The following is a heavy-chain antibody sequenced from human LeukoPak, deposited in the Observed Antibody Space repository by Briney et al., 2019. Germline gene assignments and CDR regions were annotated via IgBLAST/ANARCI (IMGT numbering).Heavy chain of an antibody. D-gene: IGHD2-8*02. V-gene: IGHV3-9*01. J-gene: IGHJ4*02. CDR3: AKDLKNEWCIDH. CDR1: GFTFDDYA. CDR2: ISWNSGSI. Sequence: PGGSLRLSCAASGFTFDDYAMHWIRQAPGKGLEWVSGISWNSGSIVYADSVKGRFSISRDNSENTLYVQMSSLRVEDTAVYYCAKDLKNEWCIDHWGQGTLVTVSS.